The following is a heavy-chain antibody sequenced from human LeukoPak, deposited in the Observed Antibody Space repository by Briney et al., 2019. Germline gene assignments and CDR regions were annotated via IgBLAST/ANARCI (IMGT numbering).Heavy chain of an antibody. V-gene: IGHV4-59*01. J-gene: IGHJ4*02. CDR2: IYSSGST. D-gene: IGHD6-13*01. CDR3: ARVSAAGGTRLFDY. CDR1: GGSFSNYY. Sequence: SETLSLTCTVSGGSFSNYYWNWIRQPPGKGLEWIGFIYSSGSTNYNPSLKSRVTISLDTSKNQFSLKLNSVTTTDSAVYYCARVSAAGGTRLFDYWGQGTLVTVSS.